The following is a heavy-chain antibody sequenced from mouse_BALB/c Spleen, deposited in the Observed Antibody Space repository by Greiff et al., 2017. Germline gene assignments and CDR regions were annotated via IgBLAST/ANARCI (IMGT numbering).Heavy chain of an antibody. CDR3: ARHVHYYGSSYGYFDV. D-gene: IGHD1-1*01. Sequence: EVQGMESGGGLVKPGGSLKLSCAASGFTFSSYAMSWVRQSPEKRLEWVAYISNGGGSTYYPDTVKGRFTISRDNAKNTLYLQMSSLKSEDTAMYYCARHVHYYGSSYGYFDVWGAGTTVTVSS. CDR1: GFTFSSYA. V-gene: IGHV5-12-2*01. J-gene: IGHJ1*01. CDR2: ISNGGGST.